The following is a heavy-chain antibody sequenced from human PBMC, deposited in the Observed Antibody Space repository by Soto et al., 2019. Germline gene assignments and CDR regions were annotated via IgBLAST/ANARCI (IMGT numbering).Heavy chain of an antibody. D-gene: IGHD5-12*01. V-gene: IGHV1-69*12. CDR2: IIPIFGTA. CDR3: ARGPRWLQFWYFDL. Sequence: QVQLVQSGAEVKKPGSSVKVSCKASGGTISSYAIRWVRKAPGQGLEWMGGIIPIFGTANYAQKFQGRVTITADESTSTAYMELSSLRSEDTAVYYCARGPRWLQFWYFDLWGRGTLVTVSS. CDR1: GGTISSYA. J-gene: IGHJ2*01.